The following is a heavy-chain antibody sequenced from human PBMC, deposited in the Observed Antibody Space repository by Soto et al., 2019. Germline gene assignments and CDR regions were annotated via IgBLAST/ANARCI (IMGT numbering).Heavy chain of an antibody. J-gene: IGHJ4*02. D-gene: IGHD6-19*01. CDR1: GGTFSSYA. V-gene: IGHV1-69*06. CDR2: IIPIFGTA. CDR3: ARASSGWYLFDY. Sequence: GASVKVSCKASGGTFSSYAISWVRQAPGQGLEWMGGIIPIFGTANYAQKFQGRVTITADKSTSTAYMELSSLRSEDTAAYYCARASSGWYLFDYWGQGTLVTVSS.